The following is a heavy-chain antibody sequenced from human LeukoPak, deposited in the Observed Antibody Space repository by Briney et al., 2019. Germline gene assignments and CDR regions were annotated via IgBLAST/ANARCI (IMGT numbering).Heavy chain of an antibody. CDR2: VFYSGSA. CDR3: ARPIASTGRGFDP. J-gene: IGHJ5*02. V-gene: IGHV4-39*01. Sequence: SETLSLTCTVSGGSIRSSYYYWGWIRQPPGKGLEWIGSVFYSGSAYYNPSLRSRVTISVDTSKSQFSLKLSSVTAADTAVYYCARPIASTGRGFDPWGQGTLVTVSS. D-gene: IGHD3-3*02. CDR1: GGSIRSSYYY.